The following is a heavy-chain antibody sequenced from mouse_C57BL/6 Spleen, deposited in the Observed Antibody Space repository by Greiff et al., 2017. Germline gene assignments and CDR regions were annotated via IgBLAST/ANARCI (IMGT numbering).Heavy chain of an antibody. CDR3: TRGSGYYDYDEDAMDY. V-gene: IGHV5-9-1*02. Sequence: EVQLQESGEGLVKPGGSLKLSCAASGFTFSSYAMSWVRQTPEKRLEWVAYISSGGDYIYYADTVKGRFTISRDNARNTLYLQMSSLKSEDTAMYYCTRGSGYYDYDEDAMDYWGQGTSVTVSS. CDR1: GFTFSSYA. D-gene: IGHD2-4*01. J-gene: IGHJ4*01. CDR2: ISSGGDYI.